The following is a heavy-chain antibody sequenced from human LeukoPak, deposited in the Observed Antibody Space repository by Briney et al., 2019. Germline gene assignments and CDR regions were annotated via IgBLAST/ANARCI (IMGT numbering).Heavy chain of an antibody. D-gene: IGHD3-22*01. J-gene: IGHJ5*02. CDR1: GGSFSGYY. V-gene: IGHV4-34*01. CDR2: INHSGST. Sequence: SETLSLTCAVYGGSFSGYYWSWIRQPPGEGLEWIGEINHSGSTNYNPSLKSRVTISVDTSKNQFSLKLSSVTAADTAVYYCARGRARITMIVVANNWFDPWGQGTLVTVSS. CDR3: ARGRARITMIVVANNWFDP.